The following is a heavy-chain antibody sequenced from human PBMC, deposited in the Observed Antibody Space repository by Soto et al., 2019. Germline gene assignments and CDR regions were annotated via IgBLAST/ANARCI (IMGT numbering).Heavy chain of an antibody. J-gene: IGHJ6*02. D-gene: IGHD3-3*01. Sequence: EVQLVESGGGLVHPGRSLRLSCVASGFIFDDHVMHWVRQVPGKGLEWVGHITWDGYSIGYGGSVRGRFTISRDNAKNTLYLQMNSLRPEDTALYYCARSWSGSTSGRVDVWGQGTTVTVS. CDR3: ARSWSGSTSGRVDV. CDR2: ITWDGYSI. CDR1: GFIFDDHV. V-gene: IGHV3-9*01.